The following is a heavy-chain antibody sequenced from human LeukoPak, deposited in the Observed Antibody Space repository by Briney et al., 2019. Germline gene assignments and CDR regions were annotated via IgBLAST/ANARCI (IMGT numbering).Heavy chain of an antibody. Sequence: GGSLRLSCAASGLTFSSYGMHWVRQAPGKGLEWVAVISYDGSNKYYADSVKGRFTISRDNSKNTLYLQMNSLRAEDTAVYYCAKDPGAGSLGELSLSHFDYWGQGTLVTVSS. CDR3: AKDPGAGSLGELSLSHFDY. CDR1: GLTFSSYG. CDR2: ISYDGSNK. V-gene: IGHV3-30*18. D-gene: IGHD3-16*02. J-gene: IGHJ4*02.